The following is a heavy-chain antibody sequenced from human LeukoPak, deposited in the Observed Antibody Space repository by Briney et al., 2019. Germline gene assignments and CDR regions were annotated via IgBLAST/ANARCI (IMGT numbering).Heavy chain of an antibody. CDR2: INPGNGDT. D-gene: IGHD7-27*01. Sequence: ASVKVSCKGSGYTFTNYAIHWVRQAPGQSLEWLGWINPGNGDTKYSQDFQGRVTINTDTSAATAYVELNSLTSEDTAVYYCASPGNWGYNWFDPWGQGTLVTVSS. J-gene: IGHJ5*02. V-gene: IGHV1-3*01. CDR3: ASPGNWGYNWFDP. CDR1: GYTFTNYA.